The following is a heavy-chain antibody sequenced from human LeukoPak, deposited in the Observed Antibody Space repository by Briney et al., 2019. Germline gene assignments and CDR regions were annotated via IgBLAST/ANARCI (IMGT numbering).Heavy chain of an antibody. CDR2: IYYSGST. D-gene: IGHD3-10*01. V-gene: IGHV4-59*01. CDR3: AGITMVRGVTD. CDR1: GGSISSYY. Sequence: SETLSLTCTVSGGSISSYYWSWIRQPPGNGLEWIGYIYYSGSTNYNPSLKSRVTISVDTSKNQFSLKLSSVTAADTAVYYCAGITMVRGVTDWGQGTLVTVSS. J-gene: IGHJ4*02.